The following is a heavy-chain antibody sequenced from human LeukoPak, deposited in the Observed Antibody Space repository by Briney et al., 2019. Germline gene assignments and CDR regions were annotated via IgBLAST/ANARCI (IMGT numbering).Heavy chain of an antibody. Sequence: GESPKISFQGSGCRFTSYWIGWVRQVPGKGLEWMGIIYPADSDTKYSPSFQGQVTISADKSISTAYLQWSSLTASDTAMYYRARRDGSRYVYWGQGTLVTVSS. D-gene: IGHD3-9*01. CDR3: ARRDGSRYVY. V-gene: IGHV5-51*01. CDR2: IYPADSDT. CDR1: GCRFTSYW. J-gene: IGHJ4*02.